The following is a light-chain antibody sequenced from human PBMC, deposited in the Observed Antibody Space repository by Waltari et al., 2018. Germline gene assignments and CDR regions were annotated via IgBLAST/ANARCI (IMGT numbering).Light chain of an antibody. CDR2: KVS. CDR1: QSLVHSDGNTY. CDR3: MQGIHWPPWT. V-gene: IGKV2-30*02. Sequence: DVVMTQSPLSLPVTLGQPASISCRSSQSLVHSDGNTYLNWFQQRPGQSPRRLIYKVSNRDSGVPDRFSGSGSGTDFTLKIRRVGAEDVGVYYCMQGIHWPPWTFGQGTKVEIK. J-gene: IGKJ1*01.